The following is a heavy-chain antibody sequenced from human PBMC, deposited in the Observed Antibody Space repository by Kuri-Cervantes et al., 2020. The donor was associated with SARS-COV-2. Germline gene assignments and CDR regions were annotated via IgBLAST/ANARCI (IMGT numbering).Heavy chain of an antibody. J-gene: IGHJ5*02. D-gene: IGHD5-12*01. Sequence: SETLSLTCAVYGGSFSGYYWSWIRQPPGKGLEWIGEINHSGSTNYNPSLKSRVTISVDTSKNQFSLKLSSVTAADTAVYYCASSGRTRSGYDLWWFDPWGQGTLVTVSS. CDR2: INHSGST. V-gene: IGHV4-34*01. CDR1: GGSFSGYY. CDR3: ASSGRTRSGYDLWWFDP.